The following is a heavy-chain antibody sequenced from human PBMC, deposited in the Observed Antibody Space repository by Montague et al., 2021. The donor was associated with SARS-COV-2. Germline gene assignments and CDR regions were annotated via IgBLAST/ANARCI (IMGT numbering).Heavy chain of an antibody. D-gene: IGHD3-9*01. CDR3: ARHALGYFDWLNESYFDY. J-gene: IGHJ4*02. Sequence: SETLSLTCTVSGGSISSGSYYWSWLWPPAGKRLEWIGFIYYSGSTNYTLSIKSCVTISVDTSKNQFSLKLSSVTAADTAVYYCARHALGYFDWLNESYFDYWGQGTLVTVSS. CDR1: GGSISSGSYY. CDR2: IYYSGST. V-gene: IGHV4-61*10.